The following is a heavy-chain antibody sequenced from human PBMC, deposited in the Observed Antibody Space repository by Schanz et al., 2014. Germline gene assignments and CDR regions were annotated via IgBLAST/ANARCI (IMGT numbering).Heavy chain of an antibody. D-gene: IGHD3-10*01. Sequence: EVQLAESGGGLVQPGGSLRLSCAASGFTFSSYGMNWLRQAPGKGLEWVSAISGRDGSTYYADSVKGRFTISRDNSKNTLYLQMNSLRAEDTAVYYCAKGRFGELSAFDIWGQGTMVTVSS. CDR1: GFTFSSYG. CDR2: ISGRDGST. V-gene: IGHV3-23*04. CDR3: AKGRFGELSAFDI. J-gene: IGHJ3*02.